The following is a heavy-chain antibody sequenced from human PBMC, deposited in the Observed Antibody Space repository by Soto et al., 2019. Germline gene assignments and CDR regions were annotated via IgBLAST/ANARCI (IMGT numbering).Heavy chain of an antibody. V-gene: IGHV1-3*05. J-gene: IGHJ6*02. Sequence: QVQLVQTGAEEKKPGASVKVSCKASGYTFTSYAMHWVRQAPGQRPEWMRWINAGNGNTKYSQKFQGRVTITRDTSASTAYMELSSLRSEDTAVYYCGRVRSSSSEYGFYDYGMDVWGQGTTVTVSS. CDR1: GYTFTSYA. CDR2: INAGNGNT. CDR3: GRVRSSSSEYGFYDYGMDV. D-gene: IGHD6-6*01.